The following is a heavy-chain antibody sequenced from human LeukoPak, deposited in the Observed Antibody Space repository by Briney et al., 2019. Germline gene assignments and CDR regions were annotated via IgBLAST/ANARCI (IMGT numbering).Heavy chain of an antibody. CDR1: GGSFSGYY. J-gene: IGHJ3*02. V-gene: IGHV4-34*01. D-gene: IGHD3-22*01. CDR2: INHSGST. Sequence: PSETLSLTCAVYGGSFSGYYWSWIRQPPGKGLEWIGEINHSGSTNYNPSLKSRVTISVDTSKNQFSLKLSSVTAADTAVYYCARELYSSGYHNAFDIWGQGTMVTVSS. CDR3: ARELYSSGYHNAFDI.